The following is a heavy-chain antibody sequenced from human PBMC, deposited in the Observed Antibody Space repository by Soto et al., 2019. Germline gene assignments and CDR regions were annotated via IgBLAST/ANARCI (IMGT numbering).Heavy chain of an antibody. J-gene: IGHJ4*02. CDR1: GDSVSSNSVA. D-gene: IGHD6-13*01. V-gene: IGHV6-1*01. CDR2: TYYRSKWYN. Sequence: PSQTLSLTCAISGDSVSSNSVAWNWIRQSQSRGLEWLGRTYYRSKWYNDYAVSVKSRMTINPDTSKNQFSLQLNSVTPEDTAVYYCARGVLAAGFDYWGQGTQVTVSS. CDR3: ARGVLAAGFDY.